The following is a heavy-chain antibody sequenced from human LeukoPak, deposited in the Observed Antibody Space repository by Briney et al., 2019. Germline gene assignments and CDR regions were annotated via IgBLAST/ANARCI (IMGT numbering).Heavy chain of an antibody. Sequence: PGGSLRLSCAASGFTFSNYGMHTVRQAPGTGLEWVAVISYDGGNKYYADSVKGRFTISRDNSKNTLYLQMNSLRAEDTAVYYCAKGNTAIDYWGQGTLVTVSS. V-gene: IGHV3-30*18. CDR2: ISYDGGNK. J-gene: IGHJ4*02. D-gene: IGHD5-18*01. CDR1: GFTFSNYG. CDR3: AKGNTAIDY.